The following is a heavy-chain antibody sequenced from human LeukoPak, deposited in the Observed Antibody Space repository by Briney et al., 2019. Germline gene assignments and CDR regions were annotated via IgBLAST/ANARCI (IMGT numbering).Heavy chain of an antibody. CDR2: IYTSGST. V-gene: IGHV4-61*02. CDR1: GGSISSGSYY. J-gene: IGHJ3*02. D-gene: IGHD3-22*01. CDR3: ARAGDSSGYYYGAFDI. Sequence: PSQTLSLTCTVSGGSISSGSYYWSWIRQPAGKGLEWIGRIYTSGSTNYNPSLKSRVTISVDTSKNQFSLKLSSVTAADTAVYYCARAGDSSGYYYGAFDIWGQGTMVTVSS.